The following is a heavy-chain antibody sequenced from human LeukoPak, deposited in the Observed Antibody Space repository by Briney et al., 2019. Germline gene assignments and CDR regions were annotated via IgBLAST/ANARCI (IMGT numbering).Heavy chain of an antibody. Sequence: SENLSLTCGVSGYSISSGNYWGWIRQTPGKGLEWIGSIYHSGNTHYNPSLKSRVTISVDTSKNHFSLKLRSVTAADTAVYYCARVPPYSSGSESYCDYWGQGTLVSVSS. CDR3: ARVPPYSSGSESYCDY. J-gene: IGHJ4*02. CDR2: IYHSGNT. V-gene: IGHV4-38-2*01. D-gene: IGHD3-10*01. CDR1: GYSISSGNY.